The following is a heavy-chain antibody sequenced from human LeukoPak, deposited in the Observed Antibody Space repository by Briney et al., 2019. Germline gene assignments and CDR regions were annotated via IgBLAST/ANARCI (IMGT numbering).Heavy chain of an antibody. CDR1: GFTFSSYA. D-gene: IGHD5-24*01. CDR2: ISSNGGST. CDR3: AKEGDPRIEMATDY. J-gene: IGHJ4*02. Sequence: PGGSLRLSCAASGFTFSSYAMHWVRQAPGKGLEYVSAISSNGGSTYYANSVKGRFTISRDNSKNTLYLQMNSLRAEDTAVYYCAKEGDPRIEMATDYWGQGTLVTVSS. V-gene: IGHV3-64*01.